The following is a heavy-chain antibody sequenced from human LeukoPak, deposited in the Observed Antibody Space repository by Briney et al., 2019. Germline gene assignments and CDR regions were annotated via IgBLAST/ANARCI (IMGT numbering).Heavy chain of an antibody. CDR1: GYTFTAYY. J-gene: IGHJ3*02. CDR2: INPNNGYT. V-gene: IGHV1-2*02. CDR3: ARGPTLGLDI. Sequence: ASVKVSCKASGYTFTAYYIHWVLQAPGRGLEWMGWINPNNGYTSLPQRFQGRVTMTRDTSIITAYMELSSPTSDDTGMYYCARGPTLGLDIWGQGTMVTVSS.